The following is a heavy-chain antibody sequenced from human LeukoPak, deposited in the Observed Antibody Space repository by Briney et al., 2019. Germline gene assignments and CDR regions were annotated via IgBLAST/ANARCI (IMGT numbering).Heavy chain of an antibody. V-gene: IGHV4-39*07. CDR1: GGSISSGSYY. D-gene: IGHD3-10*01. CDR2: IYYSGST. Sequence: SETLSLTCTVSGGSISSGSYYWSWIRQPAGKGLEWIGSIYYSGSTYYNPSLKSRVTISVDTSKNQFSLKLSSVTAADTAVYYCARRFGAYWYFDLWGRGTLVTVSS. J-gene: IGHJ2*01. CDR3: ARRFGAYWYFDL.